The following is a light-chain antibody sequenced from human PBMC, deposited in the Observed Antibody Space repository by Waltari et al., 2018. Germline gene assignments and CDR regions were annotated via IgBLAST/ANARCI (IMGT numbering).Light chain of an antibody. V-gene: IGKV4-1*01. CDR3: QQYYSTPPT. Sequence: DIVMTQSPDSLAVSLGERATINCKSSQTLLYSSNNKNYLAWYQQKPGQPPKLLIYLASARESGVPDRFSGSGSGTDFTLTISSLQAEDVAVYYCQQYYSTPPTFGQGTRLEIK. CDR2: LAS. CDR1: QTLLYSSNNKNY. J-gene: IGKJ5*01.